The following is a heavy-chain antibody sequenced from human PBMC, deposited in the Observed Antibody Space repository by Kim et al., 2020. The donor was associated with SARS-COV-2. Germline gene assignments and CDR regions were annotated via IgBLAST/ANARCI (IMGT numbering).Heavy chain of an antibody. CDR2: IYSGGST. Sequence: GGSLRLSCAASGFTVSSNYMSWVRQAPGKGLEWVSVIYSGGSTYYADSVKGRFTISRDNYKNTLYLQRNSLRAEDRAVYYCSRSITMVRETSYYFDYWGQGSLVTVSS. V-gene: IGHV3-53*01. D-gene: IGHD3-10*01. J-gene: IGHJ4*02. CDR1: GFTVSSNY. CDR3: SRSITMVRETSYYFDY.